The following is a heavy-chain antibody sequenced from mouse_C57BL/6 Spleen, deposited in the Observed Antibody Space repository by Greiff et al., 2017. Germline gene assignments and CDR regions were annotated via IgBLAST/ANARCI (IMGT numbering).Heavy chain of an antibody. D-gene: IGHD2-2*01. CDR1: GFSLTSYG. CDR2: IWRGGST. Sequence: QVQLQQSGPGLVQPSQSLSITCTVSGFSLTSYGVHWVRQSPGKGLEWLGVIWRGGSTDYNAAFMSRLSITKDNSKSQVFFKMNSLQADDTAIYYCAKKEGVTTRYYAMDYWGQGTSVNVSS. CDR3: AKKEGVTTRYYAMDY. V-gene: IGHV2-5*01. J-gene: IGHJ4*01.